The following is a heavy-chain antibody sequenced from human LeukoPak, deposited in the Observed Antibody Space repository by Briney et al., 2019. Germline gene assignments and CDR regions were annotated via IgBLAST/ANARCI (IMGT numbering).Heavy chain of an antibody. D-gene: IGHD3-10*01. J-gene: IGHJ3*02. CDR1: GFTFSSYA. V-gene: IGHV3-64D*06. CDR3: AQGILMIRGVIIPGPFDT. Sequence: PGGSLRLSCSASGFTFSSYAMHWVRQAPGKTLEYVSAISSNGGTAYYADSVKDRFTISRDNSKNTLYLQMSSLGPEDTAMYFCAQGILMIRGVIIPGPFDTWGQGTMVTVSS. CDR2: ISSNGGTA.